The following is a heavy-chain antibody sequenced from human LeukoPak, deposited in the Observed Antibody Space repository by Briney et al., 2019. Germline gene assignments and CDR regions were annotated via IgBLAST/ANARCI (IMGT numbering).Heavy chain of an antibody. CDR3: AREGHFWSADY. CDR1: GFTFSSYA. J-gene: IGHJ4*02. D-gene: IGHD3-3*02. V-gene: IGHV3-64*01. Sequence: GGSLRLSCAASGFTFSSYAMHWVRQAPGKGLEYVSAISSNGGSTYYANSVKGRFTISRDNSKNTLYLQMGSLRAEDMAVYYCAREGHFWSADYWGQGTLVTVSS. CDR2: ISSNGGST.